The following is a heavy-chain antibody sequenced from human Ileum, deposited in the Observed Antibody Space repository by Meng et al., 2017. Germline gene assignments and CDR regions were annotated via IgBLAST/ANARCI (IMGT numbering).Heavy chain of an antibody. J-gene: IGHJ4*02. CDR2: IYWDDDT. CDR1: GFSVTTDGVG. V-gene: IGHV2-5*02. D-gene: IGHD4-17*01. CDR3: AHKREETTVNYFDY. Sequence: QITLKVSGPTLVKPTQTLTLTCTLSGFSVTTDGVGVGWIRQPPGKALEWLALIYWDDDTRYSPSLKHRLTITKDTSKNQVVLTMTDMDPVDTATYYCAHKREETTVNYFDYWGQGTLVTVSS.